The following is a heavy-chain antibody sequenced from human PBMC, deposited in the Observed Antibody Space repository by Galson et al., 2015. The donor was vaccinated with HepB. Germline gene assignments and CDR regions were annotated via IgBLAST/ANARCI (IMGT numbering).Heavy chain of an antibody. V-gene: IGHV3-30*02. CDR2: IRYDGSNK. CDR1: GFTFSSYG. J-gene: IGHJ4*02. CDR3: AKDQGAEYYYGSGSYYNGFDY. Sequence: CAASGFTFSSYGMHWVRQAPGKGLEWVAFIRYDGSNKYYADSVKGRFTISRDNSKNTLYLQMNSLRAEDTAVYYCAKDQGAEYYYGSGSYYNGFDYWGQGTLVTVSS. D-gene: IGHD3-10*01.